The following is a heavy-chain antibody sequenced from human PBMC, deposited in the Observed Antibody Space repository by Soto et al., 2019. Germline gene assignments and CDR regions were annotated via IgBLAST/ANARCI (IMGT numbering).Heavy chain of an antibody. V-gene: IGHV1-18*01. CDR1: GYTFTSYG. D-gene: IGHD2-21*02. J-gene: IGHJ6*02. Sequence: QVQLVQSGAEVKKPGASVKVSCKASGYTFTSYGISWVRQAPGQGLEWMGWISAYNGNTNYAQKLQGRVTMTTDTSMRTAYMELRSLRSDDTAVYYCASSYCGGDCYSVYYYYDMDVWGQGTTVTVSS. CDR3: ASSYCGGDCYSVYYYYDMDV. CDR2: ISAYNGNT.